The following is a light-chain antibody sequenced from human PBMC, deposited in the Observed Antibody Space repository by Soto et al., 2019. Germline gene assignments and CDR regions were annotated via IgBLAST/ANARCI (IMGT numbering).Light chain of an antibody. CDR2: GAS. V-gene: IGKV3-20*01. J-gene: IGKJ2*01. CDR1: QSVTSSY. Sequence: EIVMTQSPGTLSLSPGERATLSCRASQSVTSSYLAWYQQKPGQAPRLLIYGASSRATGIPDRFGGSGSGTDFILTRSRVEHEDFAVYYCQQYGSSPYTFGQGTKLEIK. CDR3: QQYGSSPYT.